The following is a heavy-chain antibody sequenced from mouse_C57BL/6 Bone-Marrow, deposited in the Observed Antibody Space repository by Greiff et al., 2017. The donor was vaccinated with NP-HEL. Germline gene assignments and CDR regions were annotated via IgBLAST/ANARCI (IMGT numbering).Heavy chain of an antibody. V-gene: IGHV5-4*01. CDR2: ISDGGSYT. D-gene: IGHD1-1*01. CDR1: GFTFSSYA. CDR3: ARERATYYGSSYGYFDV. J-gene: IGHJ1*03. Sequence: EVKLQESGGGLVKPGGSLKLSCAASGFTFSSYAMSWVRQTPEKRLEWVATISDGGSYTYYPDNVKGRFTISRDNAKNNLYLQMSHLKSEDTAMYYCARERATYYGSSYGYFDVWGTGTTVTVSS.